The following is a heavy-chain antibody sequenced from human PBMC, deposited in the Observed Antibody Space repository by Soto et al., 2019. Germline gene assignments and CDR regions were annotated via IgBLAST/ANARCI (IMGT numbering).Heavy chain of an antibody. CDR3: SRVIKPVNNDCYSDL. CDR1: GGSISGGVHS. V-gene: IGHV4-30-4*01. Sequence: SETLSLTCTVSGGSISGGVHSWSWIRQPPGKGLEWIGQIFDSGSTYYNPSLKSRLTISVDTSKNQFSLRLSSVTAADTAVYYCSRVIKPVNNDCYSDLWGRGTLDTVSS. CDR2: IFDSGST. J-gene: IGHJ2*01. D-gene: IGHD1-20*01.